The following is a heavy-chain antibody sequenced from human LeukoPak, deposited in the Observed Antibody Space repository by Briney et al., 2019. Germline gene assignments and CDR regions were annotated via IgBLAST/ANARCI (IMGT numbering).Heavy chain of an antibody. Sequence: SETLSLTCAVSGYSISSGYYWGWIRQPPGKGLEWIGSIYHSGSTYYNPSLKSRVTISVDTSKNQFSLKLSSVTAADTAVYYCARAEGYCSSTSCYYSRRAFDYWGQGTLVTVSS. D-gene: IGHD2-2*01. V-gene: IGHV4-38-2*01. CDR1: GYSISSGYY. CDR2: IYHSGST. CDR3: ARAEGYCSSTSCYYSRRAFDY. J-gene: IGHJ4*02.